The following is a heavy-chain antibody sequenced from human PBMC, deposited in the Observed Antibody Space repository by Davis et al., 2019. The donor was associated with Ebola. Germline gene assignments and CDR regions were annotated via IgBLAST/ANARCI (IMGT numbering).Heavy chain of an antibody. J-gene: IGHJ3*02. D-gene: IGHD1-26*01. CDR3: AKDTSNIWFDI. CDR2: FGTSGDT. V-gene: IGHV3-23*01. Sequence: GESLKISCAASGFTFSSNSMNWVRQAPGKGLEWVSTFGTSGDTYYADSVKGRFTISRDNSKNTLYLQMNGLRVDDTAIYYCAKDTSNIWFDIWGQGTMVTVSS. CDR1: GFTFSSNS.